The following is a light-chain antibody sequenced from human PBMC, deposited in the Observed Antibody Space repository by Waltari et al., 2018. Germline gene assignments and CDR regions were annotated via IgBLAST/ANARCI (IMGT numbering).Light chain of an antibody. Sequence: EVLLTHSPGTLSLSPGDRAILSCRASENVKGLLAWYQQKPGQAPRLLIYDASTRATGIPDRFSGSGSGTDFTLTISRLEAGDFALYYCQQYRMTPVTFGRGTKVEIK. V-gene: IGKV3-20*01. CDR1: ENVKGL. J-gene: IGKJ2*01. CDR2: DAS. CDR3: QQYRMTPVT.